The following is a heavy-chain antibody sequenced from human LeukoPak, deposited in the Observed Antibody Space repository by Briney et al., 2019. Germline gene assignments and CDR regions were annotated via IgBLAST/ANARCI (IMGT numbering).Heavy chain of an antibody. CDR2: IYYSGST. Sequence: TSETLSLTCTVAGGSISSYYWSWIRQPPGKGLEWVGYIYYSGSTNYNPSLKSRVTISVDTSKNQFSLKLSSVTAADTAVYYCARGNYYYYYMHVWGKGTTVTISS. CDR1: GGSISSYY. J-gene: IGHJ6*03. V-gene: IGHV4-59*01. CDR3: ARGNYYYYYMHV.